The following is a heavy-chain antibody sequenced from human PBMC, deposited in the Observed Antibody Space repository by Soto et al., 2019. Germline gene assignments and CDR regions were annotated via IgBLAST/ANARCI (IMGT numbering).Heavy chain of an antibody. D-gene: IGHD2-21*01. CDR2: IYNSGST. J-gene: IGHJ4*02. CDR3: ARVLPGVVDHHFDY. CDR1: GGSISVYY. Sequence: SETLSLTCTVSGGSISVYYWSWIRQPPGKGLEWIGYIYNSGSTNSNPSLKSRVTISVDTSKNQFSLNLSSVTAADTAVYYCARVLPGVVDHHFDYWGQGTLVTVSS. V-gene: IGHV4-59*01.